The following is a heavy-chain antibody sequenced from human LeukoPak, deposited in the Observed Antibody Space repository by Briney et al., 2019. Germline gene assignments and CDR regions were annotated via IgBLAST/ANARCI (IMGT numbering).Heavy chain of an antibody. D-gene: IGHD3-3*01. V-gene: IGHV1-18*01. Sequence: ASVKVSFKASGYTFTIYGVTWVRQAPGQGLEWMGWISAYNGNTNYAQKLQGRVTMTTDTSTSTAYMELRRLRSDDTAVYYCARDQGTIFGESFDYWGQGTLVTVSS. J-gene: IGHJ4*02. CDR2: ISAYNGNT. CDR1: GYTFTIYG. CDR3: ARDQGTIFGESFDY.